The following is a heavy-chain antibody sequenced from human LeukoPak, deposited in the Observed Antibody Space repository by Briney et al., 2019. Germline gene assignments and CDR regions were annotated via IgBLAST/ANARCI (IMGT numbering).Heavy chain of an antibody. Sequence: GKSLRLSCAASGFTFSNYGMHWVRQAPGKGLEWVAVISYDGSKKYYAGSVRGRFTISRDNSKNTLYLQMNRLRFEDTAVYYCAKDVDIVLVVVVTYDHWGQGTLVTVSS. J-gene: IGHJ4*02. CDR1: GFTFSNYG. D-gene: IGHD2-8*02. CDR2: ISYDGSKK. V-gene: IGHV3-30*18. CDR3: AKDVDIVLVVVVTYDH.